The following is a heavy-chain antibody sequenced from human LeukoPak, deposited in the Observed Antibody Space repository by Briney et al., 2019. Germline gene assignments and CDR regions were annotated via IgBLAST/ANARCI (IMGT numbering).Heavy chain of an antibody. CDR3: ARDVQGAFDI. Sequence: PGGSLRLSCAASGFTVSSNYMSWVRQAPGKGLEWVSVIYSGGSTYYADSVKGRFTISRDNSKNTLYLQMNSLRAEDAAVYYCARDVQGAFDIWGQGTMVTVSS. J-gene: IGHJ3*02. D-gene: IGHD3-10*02. CDR1: GFTVSSNY. V-gene: IGHV3-53*01. CDR2: IYSGGST.